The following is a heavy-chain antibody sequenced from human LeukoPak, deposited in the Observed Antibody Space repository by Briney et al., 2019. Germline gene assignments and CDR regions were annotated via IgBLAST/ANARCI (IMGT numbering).Heavy chain of an antibody. CDR1: GGSISSHY. V-gene: IGHV4-59*11. CDR2: IYYSGST. CDR3: ARNDYSNAVDY. Sequence: SGTLSLTCTVSGGSISSHYRSWIRQPPGKGLEWIGYIYYSGSTNYNPSLKSRVTISVDTSKNQFSLKLSSVIAADTAVYYCARNDYSNAVDYWGQGTLVTVSS. D-gene: IGHD4-11*01. J-gene: IGHJ4*02.